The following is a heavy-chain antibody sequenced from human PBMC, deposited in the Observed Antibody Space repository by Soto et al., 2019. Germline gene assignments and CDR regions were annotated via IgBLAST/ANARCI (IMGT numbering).Heavy chain of an antibody. V-gene: IGHV4-31*03. CDR1: GGSISSGGYY. CDR3: ARASGDYSGYDYGGFDY. J-gene: IGHJ4*02. D-gene: IGHD5-12*01. Sequence: PSETLSLTCTVSGGSISSGGYYWSWIRQHPGKGLEWIGYIYYSGSTYYNPSLKSRVTISVDTSKNQFSLKLSFVTAADTAVYYCARASGDYSGYDYGGFDYWGQGTLVTVSS. CDR2: IYYSGST.